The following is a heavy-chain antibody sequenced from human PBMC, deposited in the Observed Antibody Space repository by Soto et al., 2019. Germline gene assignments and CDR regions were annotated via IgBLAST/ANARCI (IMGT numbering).Heavy chain of an antibody. CDR1: GFTFSSYG. CDR3: ATDIVATMGDFDY. D-gene: IGHD5-12*01. V-gene: IGHV3-30*03. Sequence: QVQLVESGGGVVQPGRSLRLSCAASGFTFSSYGMHWVRQAPGKGLEWVAVISYDGSNKYYADSVKGRFTISRDNSKNTLYLQMNSLRAEDTAVYYCATDIVATMGDFDYWGQGTLVTVSS. J-gene: IGHJ4*02. CDR2: ISYDGSNK.